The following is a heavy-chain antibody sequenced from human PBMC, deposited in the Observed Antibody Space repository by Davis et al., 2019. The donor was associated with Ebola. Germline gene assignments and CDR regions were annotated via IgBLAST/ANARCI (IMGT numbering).Heavy chain of an antibody. V-gene: IGHV1-18*04. J-gene: IGHJ6*02. D-gene: IGHD3-22*01. CDR2: ISAYNGNT. CDR1: GYTFTSYY. CDR3: AREFAYYYDSSGYVVGYGMDV. Sequence: ASVKVSCKASGYTFTSYYMHWVRQAPGQGLEWMGWISAYNGNTNYAQKLQGRVTMTTDTSTSTAYMELRSLRSDDTAVYYCAREFAYYYDSSGYVVGYGMDVWGQGTTVTVSS.